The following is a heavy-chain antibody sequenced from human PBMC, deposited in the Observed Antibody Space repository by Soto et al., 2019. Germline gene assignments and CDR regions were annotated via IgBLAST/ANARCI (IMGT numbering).Heavy chain of an antibody. CDR3: ARGPGYSDGWRTFDF. V-gene: IGHV4-61*08. CDR1: DDSFRGADYY. CDR2: TYYNGDT. J-gene: IGHJ4*02. D-gene: IGHD5-18*01. Sequence: SETLSLTCTVSDDSFRGADYYWSWIRQPLGKGPEWIGYTYYNGDTKYNPALKSRVTMSVDTSKNQFSLRLSSVTAVDTAVYFCARGPGYSDGWRTFDFWGRGSLVTVS.